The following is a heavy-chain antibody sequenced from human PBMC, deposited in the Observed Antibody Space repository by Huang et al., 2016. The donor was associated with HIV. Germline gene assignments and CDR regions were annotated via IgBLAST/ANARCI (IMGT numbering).Heavy chain of an antibody. V-gene: IGHV3-30*04. Sequence: QVQLVESGGGVVQPGGSLRLAWAASGFTFSNYPMHWVRQAQGKVMEWGAVISYDDGSTTYCADSVKGRFTIARDNSKNTVYLQMSSLRADDTAVFYCARDVLRGLGYFDVWGRGTLVTVSS. J-gene: IGHJ2*01. CDR2: ISYDDGSTT. D-gene: IGHD4-17*01. CDR3: ARDVLRGLGYFDV. CDR1: GFTFSNYP.